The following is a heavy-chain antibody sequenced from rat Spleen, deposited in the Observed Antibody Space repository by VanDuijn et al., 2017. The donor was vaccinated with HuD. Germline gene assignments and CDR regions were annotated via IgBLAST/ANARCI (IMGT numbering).Heavy chain of an antibody. CDR2: IWGDGTT. V-gene: IGHV2-1*01. Sequence: QVQLKESGPGLVQPSQTLSLTCTVSGFSLTNYDVHWVRQPPGKGLEWMGGIWGDGTTDYNSALKSRLSISRDTSKSQVFLKMNSLQTDDTAIYFCTENNYNWGQGVMVTVSS. D-gene: IGHD1-10*01. J-gene: IGHJ2*01. CDR3: TENNYN. CDR1: GFSLTNYD.